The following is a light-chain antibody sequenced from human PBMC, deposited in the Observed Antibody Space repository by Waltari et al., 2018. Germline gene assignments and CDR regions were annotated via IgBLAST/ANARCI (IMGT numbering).Light chain of an antibody. J-gene: IGKJ1*01. Sequence: DIQMTQSPSTLSASVGDRVSITCRASQTISTWLAWFQQKPGKAPKLLIYNASSLESGVPSRFSGSGSETEFTLTISSLQPDDFATYYCQQYYAYSWTFGQGTKVEIK. CDR3: QQYYAYSWT. V-gene: IGKV1-5*03. CDR2: NAS. CDR1: QTISTW.